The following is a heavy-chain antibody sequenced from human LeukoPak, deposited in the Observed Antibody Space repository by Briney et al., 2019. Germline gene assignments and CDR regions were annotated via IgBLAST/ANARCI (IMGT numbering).Heavy chain of an antibody. CDR1: GGSISSYY. D-gene: IGHD3-22*01. J-gene: IGHJ3*02. V-gene: IGHV4-4*07. CDR2: IYTSGST. CDR3: ARDSFRRSSTGSFDI. Sequence: SETLSLTCTVSGGSISSYYWSWIRQPAGKGLEWIGRIYTSGSTNYNPSLKSRVTISLDTSKNQFSLNLSSVTAADTAVYYCARDSFRRSSTGSFDIWGQGTMVTVSS.